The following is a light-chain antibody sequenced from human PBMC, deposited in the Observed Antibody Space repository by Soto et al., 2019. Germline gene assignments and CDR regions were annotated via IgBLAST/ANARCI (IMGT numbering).Light chain of an antibody. J-gene: IGKJ1*01. CDR1: QGIRND. Sequence: DIQLTQSPPSLSASVGDRVTITYRVSQGIRNDLGWYQHKPGKAPKLLIYAASSLQSGVPSRFSGSGSGTDFTLTISSLQPEDFATYYCQQSYSTPTFGQGTKVDIK. CDR3: QQSYSTPT. CDR2: AAS. V-gene: IGKV1-39*01.